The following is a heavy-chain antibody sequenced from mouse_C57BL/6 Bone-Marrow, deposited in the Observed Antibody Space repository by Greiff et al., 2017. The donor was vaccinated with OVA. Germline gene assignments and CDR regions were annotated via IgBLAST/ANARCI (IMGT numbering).Heavy chain of an antibody. CDR2: IYPGDGDT. J-gene: IGHJ2*01. Sequence: QVQLQQSGPELVKPGASVKISCKASGYAFSSSWMNWVKQRPGKGLEWIGRIYPGDGDTNYNGKFKGKATLTADKSSSTAYMQLSSLTSEDSAVYVCARWRKLGGNFDYWGQGTTLTVSS. D-gene: IGHD4-1*01. V-gene: IGHV1-82*01. CDR3: ARWRKLGGNFDY. CDR1: GYAFSSSW.